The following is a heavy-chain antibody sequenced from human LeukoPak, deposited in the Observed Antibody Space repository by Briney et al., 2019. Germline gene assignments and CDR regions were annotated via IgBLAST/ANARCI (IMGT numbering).Heavy chain of an antibody. Sequence: MTGGSLRLSCAASGFSFSSYNMNWVRQTPGKGLEWVSSITRDSIYTFYADSVRGRFTISRDNAKNLLSLQMNSLRAEDTAVYYCARDPYNGYYGDDYYYYMDVWGKGTTVTISS. CDR3: ARDPYNGYYGDDYYYYMDV. CDR2: ITRDSIYT. V-gene: IGHV3-21*01. D-gene: IGHD4-17*01. CDR1: GFSFSSYN. J-gene: IGHJ6*03.